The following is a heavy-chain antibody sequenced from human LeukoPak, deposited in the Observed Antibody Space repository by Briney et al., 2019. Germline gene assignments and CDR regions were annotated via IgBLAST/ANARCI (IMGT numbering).Heavy chain of an antibody. CDR1: GFTFSSYA. CDR2: ISYDGSNK. V-gene: IGHV3-30*04. Sequence: GRSLRLSCAASGFTFSSYAMHWVRQAPGKGLEWVAVISYDGSNKYYADSVKGRFTISRDNSKNTLYLQMNSLRAEDTAVYYCARGTFWYGDCYDRTTTFDYWGQGTLVTVSS. J-gene: IGHJ4*02. CDR3: ARGTFWYGDCYDRTTTFDY. D-gene: IGHD2-21*02.